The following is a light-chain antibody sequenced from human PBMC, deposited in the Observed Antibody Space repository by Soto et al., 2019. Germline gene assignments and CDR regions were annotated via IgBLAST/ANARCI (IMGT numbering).Light chain of an antibody. Sequence: DIQMTQSPSTLSASVGDRVTITCRASQSISSWLAWYQQKPGKAPKLLTYKASTLKSGVPSRFSGSGSGTEFTLTISRLQPDDFATYYCQHYNSYSEAFGQGTKVDIK. CDR2: KAS. CDR1: QSISSW. J-gene: IGKJ1*01. V-gene: IGKV1-5*03. CDR3: QHYNSYSEA.